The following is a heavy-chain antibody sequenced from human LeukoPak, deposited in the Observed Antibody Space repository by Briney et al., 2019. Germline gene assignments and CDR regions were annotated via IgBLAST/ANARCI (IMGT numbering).Heavy chain of an antibody. J-gene: IGHJ5*02. D-gene: IGHD3-10*01. CDR2: MNSNGAKR. Sequence: GASVKVSCKASGYTFTTYDINWVRQAAGQGLEWLGYMNSNGAKRVFEQKFQGRVTITMNTSISTAYMELSSLRSEDTAIYYCAREDYYGSGSFSNWFDPWGQGTLVTVSS. CDR3: AREDYYGSGSFSNWFDP. V-gene: IGHV1-8*03. CDR1: GYTFTTYD.